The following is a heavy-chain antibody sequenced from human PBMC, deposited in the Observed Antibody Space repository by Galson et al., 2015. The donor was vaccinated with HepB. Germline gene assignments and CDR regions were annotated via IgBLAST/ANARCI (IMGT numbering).Heavy chain of an antibody. V-gene: IGHV1-18*01. CDR2: ISAYNGNT. CDR1: GYTFTSYG. J-gene: IGHJ4*02. Sequence: SVKVSCKASGYTFTSYGISWVRQAPGQGLEWMGWISAYNGNTNYAQKLQGRVTMTTDTSTSTAYMELRSLRSDDTAVYYCARSARIAAAGTVFEAYWGQGTLVTVSS. D-gene: IGHD6-13*01. CDR3: ARSARIAAAGTVFEAY.